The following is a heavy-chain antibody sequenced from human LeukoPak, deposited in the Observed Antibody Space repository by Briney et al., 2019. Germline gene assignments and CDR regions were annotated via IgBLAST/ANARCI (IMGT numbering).Heavy chain of an antibody. CDR3: GKDWKLDY. CDR1: GFTVNNYA. CDR2: ISDNGGDR. D-gene: IGHD1-1*01. J-gene: IGHJ4*02. Sequence: RGGSLRLSCAAAGFTVNNYAISWGRPAPRKGLEWVSAISDNGGDRMYADSVKGRFTISRDNSKNTLYVQMNSLRAEDRAIYYCGKDWKLDYWGQGTLVTVSS. V-gene: IGHV3-23*01.